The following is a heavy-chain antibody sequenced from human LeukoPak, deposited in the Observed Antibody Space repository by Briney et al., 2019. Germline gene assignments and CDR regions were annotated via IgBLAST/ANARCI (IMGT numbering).Heavy chain of an antibody. D-gene: IGHD3/OR15-3a*01. J-gene: IGHJ6*03. CDR2: IYYSGTT. V-gene: IGHV4-39*07. Sequence: PSETLSLTCAVSGDSINSNNYYWGWIRQTPGKGLEWIGSIYYSGTTYYNPSLRSRVTISFDTSRNQFSLRLRSVAAADTAVYFCARAPIMIFGLNYHYMDVWGKGTTVTVS. CDR3: ARAPIMIFGLNYHYMDV. CDR1: GDSINSNNYY.